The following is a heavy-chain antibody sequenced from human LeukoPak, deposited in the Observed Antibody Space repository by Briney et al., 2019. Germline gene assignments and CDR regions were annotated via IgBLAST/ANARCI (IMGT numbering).Heavy chain of an antibody. J-gene: IGHJ4*02. V-gene: IGHV3-30*02. CDR3: AKDFGSAFGWSPFDY. Sequence: GGSLRLSCAASGFTFSTYGTHWVRQAPGKGLEWVTSIHYDGTNKYYAEAVKGRFTISRDNSKNTLYLQMNSLRAEDTAIYYCAKDFGSAFGWSPFDYWGQGTLVTVSS. CDR2: IHYDGTNK. CDR1: GFTFSTYG. D-gene: IGHD6-19*01.